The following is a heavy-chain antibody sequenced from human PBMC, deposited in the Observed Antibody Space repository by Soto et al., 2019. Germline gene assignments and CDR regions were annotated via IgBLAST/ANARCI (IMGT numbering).Heavy chain of an antibody. Sequence: ASETLSLTCSFSGGSISSDNWWSWVRQTPVMGLEWIGEIYHSGNTNYNPSLKSRVSMSVDKSKNQFSLKVTSVTAADTALYYCARLSASSKLRGVVINWGQGTLVTVSS. J-gene: IGHJ4*02. V-gene: IGHV4-4*02. CDR3: ARLSASSKLRGVVIN. D-gene: IGHD3-10*01. CDR2: IYHSGNT. CDR1: GGSISSDNW.